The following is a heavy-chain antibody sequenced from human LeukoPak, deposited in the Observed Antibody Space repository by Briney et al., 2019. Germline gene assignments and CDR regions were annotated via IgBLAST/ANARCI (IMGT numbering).Heavy chain of an antibody. CDR2: ISGSGGST. CDR3: ANILGYCSSTSCLYHY. D-gene: IGHD2-2*01. V-gene: IGHV3-23*01. J-gene: IGHJ4*02. Sequence: PGGSLRLSCAASGFTFSSYAMSWVRQAPGKGLEWVSAISGSGGSTYYADSVKGRFTISRDNSKNTLYLQMNSLRAEDTAVYYCANILGYCSSTSCLYHYWGQGTLVTVSS. CDR1: GFTFSSYA.